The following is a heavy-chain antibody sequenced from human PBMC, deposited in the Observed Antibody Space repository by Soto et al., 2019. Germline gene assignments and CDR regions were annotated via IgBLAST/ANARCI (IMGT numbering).Heavy chain of an antibody. CDR1: GFSLSATKES. V-gene: IGHV2-5*02. CDR3: AHSPYNTTGTAFDS. D-gene: IGHD3-3*01. CDR2: IYWDNDK. Sequence: QITLKESGPTLVKPTQTLTLTCTFSGFSLSATKESVGWLRQPPGKALEWLALIYWDNDKRYSPSLKSRLTVTNDTSRNQVVLTMTDMDPVDAATYYCAHSPYNTTGTAFDSWGQGALVTVSS. J-gene: IGHJ4*02.